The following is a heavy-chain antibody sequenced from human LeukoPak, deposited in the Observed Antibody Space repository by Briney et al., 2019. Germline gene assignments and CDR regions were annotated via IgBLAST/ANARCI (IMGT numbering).Heavy chain of an antibody. V-gene: IGHV3-23*01. CDR3: ARLRFYGSGSY. CDR2: ISGSGGST. D-gene: IGHD3-10*01. Sequence: GGSLRLSCAASGFTFSSYAMSWVRQAPGKGLEWGAAISGSGGSTYYADSVKGRFTIARDNSKNTLYLQMNSLRAEDKDVYYCARLRFYGSGSYWGQGTLVTVSS. CDR1: GFTFSSYA. J-gene: IGHJ4*02.